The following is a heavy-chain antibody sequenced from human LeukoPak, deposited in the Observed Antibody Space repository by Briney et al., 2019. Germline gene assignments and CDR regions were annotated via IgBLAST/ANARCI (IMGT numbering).Heavy chain of an antibody. CDR3: AKDRDFWSAIDFDY. CDR1: GFTFSSYA. CDR2: ISGSGGST. D-gene: IGHD3-3*01. V-gene: IGHV3-23*01. J-gene: IGHJ4*02. Sequence: GGSLRLSCAASGFTFSSYAMSWVRQAPGKGLEWVSAISGSGGSTHYADSVKGRFTISRDNSKNTLYLQMNSLRADDTAVYYCAKDRDFWSAIDFDYWGQGTLVTVSS.